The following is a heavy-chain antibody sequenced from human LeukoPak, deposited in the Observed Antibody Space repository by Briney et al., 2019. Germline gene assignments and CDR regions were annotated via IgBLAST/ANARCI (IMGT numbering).Heavy chain of an antibody. CDR2: IYHSGST. V-gene: IGHV4-4*02. CDR3: ARAPMVRGEYLDY. D-gene: IGHD3-10*01. Sequence: PSETLSLTCAGSGVSISSSNWWRWVRQPPGGGLEWIGEIYHSGSTNYNPSLKSRVTISVDKSKNQFSLKLSSVTAADTAVYYCARAPMVRGEYLDYWGQGTLVAVSS. J-gene: IGHJ4*02. CDR1: GVSISSSNW.